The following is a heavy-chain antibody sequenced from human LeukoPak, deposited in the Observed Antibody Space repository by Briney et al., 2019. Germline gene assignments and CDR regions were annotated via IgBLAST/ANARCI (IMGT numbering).Heavy chain of an antibody. Sequence: GGSLRLSCAASGFTFSSYSMNWVRQAPGKGLEWVSSISSSSSYIYYADSVKGRFTISRDNAKNSLYLQMNSLRAEDTAVYYCARVGRTVTTSTGDYWGQGTLATASS. CDR3: ARVGRTVTTSTGDY. D-gene: IGHD4-17*01. J-gene: IGHJ4*02. CDR1: GFTFSSYS. CDR2: ISSSSSYI. V-gene: IGHV3-21*01.